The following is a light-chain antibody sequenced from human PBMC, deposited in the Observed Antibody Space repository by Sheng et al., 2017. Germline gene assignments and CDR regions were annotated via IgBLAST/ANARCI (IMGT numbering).Light chain of an antibody. V-gene: IGKV3-20*01. CDR1: QSVSSS. J-gene: IGKJ2*03. CDR3: QQYGSSPYS. Sequence: EIVLTQSPATLSLSPGERATLSCRASQSVSSSLAWYQQKPGQAPRLLIYGAFSRATGIPDRFSGSGSGTDFSLTISRLESEDFAVYYCQQYGSSPYSFGQGTKLEIK. CDR2: GAF.